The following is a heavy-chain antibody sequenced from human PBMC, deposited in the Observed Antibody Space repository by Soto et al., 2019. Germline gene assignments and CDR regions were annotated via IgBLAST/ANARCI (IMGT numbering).Heavy chain of an antibody. CDR3: ARGGQYSSSLDY. CDR1: GGSFSGYY. D-gene: IGHD6-6*01. J-gene: IGHJ4*02. V-gene: IGHV4-34*01. CDR2: INHSGST. Sequence: SETLSRTCAVYGGSFSGYYWSWIRQPPGKGLEWIGEINHSGSTNYNPSLKSRVTISVDTSKNQFSLKLSSVTAADTAVYYCARGGQYSSSLDYWGQGTLVTVSS.